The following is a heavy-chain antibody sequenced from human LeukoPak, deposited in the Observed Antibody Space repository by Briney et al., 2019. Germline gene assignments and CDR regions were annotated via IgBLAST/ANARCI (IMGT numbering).Heavy chain of an antibody. J-gene: IGHJ4*02. V-gene: IGHV4-38-2*02. D-gene: IGHD2-15*01. CDR2: ISHTGST. CDR1: GYSISSGYY. CDR3: ARKNVVVVAATLLNYFDY. Sequence: PSETLSLTRTVSGYSISSGYYWGWIRQPPGKGLEWIGSISHTGSTYYSPSLRSRVTVSVDTSKNQFSLRLSSVTAADTAVYYCARKNVVVVAATLLNYFDYWGQGTLVTVSS.